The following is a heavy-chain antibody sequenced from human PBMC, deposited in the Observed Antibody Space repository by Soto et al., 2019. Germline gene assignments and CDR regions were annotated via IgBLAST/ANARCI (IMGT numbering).Heavy chain of an antibody. D-gene: IGHD3-22*01. V-gene: IGHV3-23*01. Sequence: EVQLLESGGGLVQPGGSLRLSCAASGFTFSSYAMSWVRQAPGKGLEWVSAISGSGGSTYYADSVKGRFTISRDNSKNTLYLQMNSRRAENTAVYYCAKGGIRVELYDSSGYYFDWGQGTLVTVSS. CDR3: AKGGIRVELYDSSGYYFD. CDR1: GFTFSSYA. J-gene: IGHJ4*02. CDR2: ISGSGGST.